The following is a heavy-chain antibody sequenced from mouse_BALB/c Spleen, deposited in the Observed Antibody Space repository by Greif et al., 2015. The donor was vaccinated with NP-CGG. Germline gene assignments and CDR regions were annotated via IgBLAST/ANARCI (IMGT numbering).Heavy chain of an antibody. CDR1: GFSLTSYG. CDR2: IWGDGST. Sequence: VQLQQSGPGLVAPSQSLSITCTVSGFSLTSYGVSWVRQPPGKGLEWLGVIWGDGSTNYHSALISRLSISKDNSKSXVSLKLNRLQTDYTATYYCAKGGDGYAMDYWGQGTSVTVSS. J-gene: IGHJ4*01. CDR3: AKGGDGYAMDY. V-gene: IGHV2-3*01.